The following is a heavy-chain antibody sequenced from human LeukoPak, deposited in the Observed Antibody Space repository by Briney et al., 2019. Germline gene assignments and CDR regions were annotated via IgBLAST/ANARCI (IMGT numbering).Heavy chain of an antibody. Sequence: GGSLRLSCAASGFTFKSYAMSWVRQAPGKGLEWISAIGSGGDRTYYADSVKGRFTISRDISKNTLYLQMSSLRAEDTAIYYCAKNWRGESYQVDYWGQGTLVTVSS. CDR3: AKNWRGESYQVDY. J-gene: IGHJ4*02. D-gene: IGHD1-26*01. CDR2: IGSGGDRT. V-gene: IGHV3-23*01. CDR1: GFTFKSYA.